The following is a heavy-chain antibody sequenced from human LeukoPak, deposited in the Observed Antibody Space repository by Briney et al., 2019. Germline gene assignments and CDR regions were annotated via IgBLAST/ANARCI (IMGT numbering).Heavy chain of an antibody. CDR2: ISAYNGNT. D-gene: IGHD3-3*01. CDR1: GYTFTSYG. CDR3: ARHPRGYDSWSGSPGLDP. J-gene: IGHJ5*02. Sequence: ASVKVSCKASGYTFTSYGISWVRQAPGQGLEWMGWISAYNGNTNYAQKLQGRVTMTTDTSTSTAYMELRSLRSDDTAVYYCARHPRGYDSWSGSPGLDPWGQGTLVTVSS. V-gene: IGHV1-18*01.